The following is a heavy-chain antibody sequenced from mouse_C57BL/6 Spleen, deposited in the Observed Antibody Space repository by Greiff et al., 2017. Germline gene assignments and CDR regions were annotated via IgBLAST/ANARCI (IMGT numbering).Heavy chain of an antibody. Sequence: QVQLQQPGAELVRPGSSVKLSCKASGYTFTSYWMHWVKPRPIQGLEWIGNIDPSDSETHYNQKFKDKATLTVDKSSSTAYMQLSSLTSEDSAVYYCARRRDYGSSNVFDVWGTGTTVTVSS. J-gene: IGHJ1*03. V-gene: IGHV1-52*01. D-gene: IGHD1-1*01. CDR2: IDPSDSET. CDR1: GYTFTSYW. CDR3: ARRRDYGSSNVFDV.